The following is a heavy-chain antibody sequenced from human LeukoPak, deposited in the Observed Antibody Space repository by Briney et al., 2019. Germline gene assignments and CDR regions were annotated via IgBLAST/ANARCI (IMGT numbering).Heavy chain of an antibody. D-gene: IGHD3-10*01. CDR3: ARRPLPLDVGSGSYYFDY. J-gene: IGHJ4*02. Sequence: SETLSLTCAVYGGSFSGYYWSWIRQPPGKGLEWIGEINHSGSTNYNPSLKSRVTISVDTSKNQFSLKLSSVTAADTAVYYCARRPLPLDVGSGSYYFDYWGLGTLVTVSS. V-gene: IGHV4-34*01. CDR1: GGSFSGYY. CDR2: INHSGST.